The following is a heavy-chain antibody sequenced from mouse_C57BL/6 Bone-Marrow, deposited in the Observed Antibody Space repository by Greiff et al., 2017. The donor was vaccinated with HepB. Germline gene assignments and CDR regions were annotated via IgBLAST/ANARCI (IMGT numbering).Heavy chain of an antibody. Sequence: VQLQQPGAELVKPGASVKLSCKASGYTFTSYWMQWVKQRPGQGLEWIGEIDPSDSYTNYNQKFKGKATLTVDTSSSTAYMQLSSLTSEDSAVYYCARAIDYYGSSYAWFAYWGQGTLVTVS. CDR2: IDPSDSYT. D-gene: IGHD1-1*01. J-gene: IGHJ3*01. CDR3: ARAIDYYGSSYAWFAY. V-gene: IGHV1-50*01. CDR1: GYTFTSYW.